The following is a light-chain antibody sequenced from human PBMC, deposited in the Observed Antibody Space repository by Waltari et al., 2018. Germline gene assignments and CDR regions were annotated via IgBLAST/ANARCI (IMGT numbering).Light chain of an antibody. CDR1: SSDVGGYNY. J-gene: IGLJ2*01. CDR2: EVS. CDR3: GSYAGSNNLGV. Sequence: QSALTQPPSASGSPGQSVTISCTGTSSDVGGYNYVSWYQHHPGKAPKLLIYEVSKRPSGVPGRFSGSKSGNTASLTVSELQAEDEADDYCGSYAGSNNLGVFGGGTKLTVL. V-gene: IGLV2-8*01.